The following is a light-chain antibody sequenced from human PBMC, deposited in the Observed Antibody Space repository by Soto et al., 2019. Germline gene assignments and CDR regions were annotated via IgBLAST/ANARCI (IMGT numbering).Light chain of an antibody. CDR1: QSVLSK. CDR3: QQYNTWPIT. V-gene: IGKV3-15*01. Sequence: EIVMTQSPATLSVSPGERATLSCRASQSVLSKLAWYQQKPGQAPRLLIYGAFTRATDIPGRFSGSGSGTEFALTISSLQFEDYAVYYCQQYNTWPITFREGTRLEIK. J-gene: IGKJ5*01. CDR2: GAF.